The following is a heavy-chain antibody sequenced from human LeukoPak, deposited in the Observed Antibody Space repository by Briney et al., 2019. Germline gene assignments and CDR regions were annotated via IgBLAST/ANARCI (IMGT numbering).Heavy chain of an antibody. CDR3: ARDLRLKELAYCGGDCLDY. J-gene: IGHJ4*02. D-gene: IGHD2-21*02. V-gene: IGHV3-48*01. CDR2: ISSSRTSI. Sequence: GGSLRLSCAASGFTLSSYSMNWVRQAPGKGLEWVAYISSSRTSIYYADSVKGRFTISRDNSKNTLYLQMGSLRAEDMAVYYCARDLRLKELAYCGGDCLDYWGQGTLVTVSS. CDR1: GFTLSSYS.